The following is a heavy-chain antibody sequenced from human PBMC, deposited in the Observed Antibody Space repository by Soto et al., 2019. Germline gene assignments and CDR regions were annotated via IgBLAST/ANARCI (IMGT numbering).Heavy chain of an antibody. V-gene: IGHV4-31*03. CDR1: AGPTSRGGYC. J-gene: IGHJ3*02. CDR2: IYYSAST. Sequence: SETLSLTCTVSAGPTSRGGYCWIRKPQHPGRGPVWNGYIYYSASTYYNPSTKSRVTISVHTFKNQFSLKLSSVSASDTAWYSCASTGWRYCSNGVCCNAFDIWGQGTMVTVSS. D-gene: IGHD2-8*01. CDR3: ASTGWRYCSNGVCCNAFDI.